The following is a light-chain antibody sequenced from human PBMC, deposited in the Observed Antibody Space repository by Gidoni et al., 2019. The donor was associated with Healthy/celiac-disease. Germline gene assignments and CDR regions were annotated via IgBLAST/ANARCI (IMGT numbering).Light chain of an antibody. CDR2: DAS. CDR3: QQRSNWPPALT. V-gene: IGKV3-11*01. J-gene: IGKJ4*01. Sequence: EIVLTQSPATLSLSPGERATLSCRASQSVSSYLAWYQQKPGQAPRLLIYDASNRATGIPARFSGSGSGTDFTLTISSLEPEECAVYYCQQRSNWPPALTFXGXTKVEIK. CDR1: QSVSSY.